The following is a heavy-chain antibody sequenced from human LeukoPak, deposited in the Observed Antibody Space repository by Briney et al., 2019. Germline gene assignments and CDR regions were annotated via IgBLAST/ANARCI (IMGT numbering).Heavy chain of an antibody. J-gene: IGHJ5*02. CDR1: GFTFSSYA. CDR3: ASGDSNYPWFDP. CDR2: ISSSGSTI. D-gene: IGHD4-11*01. V-gene: IGHV3-11*01. Sequence: GGSLRLSCAASGFTFSSYAMSWIRQAPGKGLEWVSYISSSGSTIYYADSVKGRFTISRDNAKNSLYLQMNSLRAEDTAVYYCASGDSNYPWFDPWGQGTLVTVSS.